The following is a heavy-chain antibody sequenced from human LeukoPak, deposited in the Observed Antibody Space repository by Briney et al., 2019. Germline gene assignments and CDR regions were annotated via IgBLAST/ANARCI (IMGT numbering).Heavy chain of an antibody. J-gene: IGHJ4*02. V-gene: IGHV3-53*01. CDR1: GLTVSSEY. Sequence: PGGSLRLSCAAYGLTVSSEYLACVRQAPGKGLEWISVIYGAGATYYADSVEDRFTISRDTYNNALYLQMNSLRVEDTAVYHCARLLPASRHYFDYWGRGTPVTVSS. CDR2: IYGAGAT. D-gene: IGHD6-6*01. CDR3: ARLLPASRHYFDY.